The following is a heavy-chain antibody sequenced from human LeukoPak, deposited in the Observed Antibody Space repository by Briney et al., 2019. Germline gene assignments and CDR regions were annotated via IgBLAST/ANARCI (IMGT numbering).Heavy chain of an antibody. CDR3: AKDFSMVVAAVGYGMDV. CDR2: ISKDGSTK. V-gene: IGHV3-30*18. J-gene: IGHJ6*02. CDR1: EFTFSNYG. Sequence: GGSLRLSCVASEFTFSNYGMHWVRQAPGKGLEWVAVISKDGSTKIYSASVKGRFTISRDNSKNTMYLQMNSLRAEDTAVYYCAKDFSMVVAAVGYGMDVWGQGTTVTVSS. D-gene: IGHD2-15*01.